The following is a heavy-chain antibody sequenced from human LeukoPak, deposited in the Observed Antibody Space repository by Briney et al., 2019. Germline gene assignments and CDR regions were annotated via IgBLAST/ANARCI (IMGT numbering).Heavy chain of an antibody. Sequence: ASVKVSCKASGYTFTSYGISWVRQAPGQGLEWMGIINPSGGSTSYAQKFQGRVTMTRDTSTSTVYMELSSLRSEDTAVYYCARAIPSSDGITMVRAPFDYWGQGTLVTVSS. J-gene: IGHJ4*02. CDR2: INPSGGST. D-gene: IGHD3-10*01. V-gene: IGHV1-46*01. CDR3: ARAIPSSDGITMVRAPFDY. CDR1: GYTFTSYG.